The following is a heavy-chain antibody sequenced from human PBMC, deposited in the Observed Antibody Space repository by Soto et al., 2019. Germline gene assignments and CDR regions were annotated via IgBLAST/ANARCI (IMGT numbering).Heavy chain of an antibody. CDR2: INSDGSST. J-gene: IGHJ5*02. Sequence: PXGSLRLSCAVSGSTFSNDCMHWVRQAPGKGLVWVSHINSDGSSTNYADFVKGRFTIARDNAKNTVYLQMNSLRAEDTAVYYCARDHVRYFDWLQPIHINWFDPWGQGTLVTVSS. CDR3: ARDHVRYFDWLQPIHINWFDP. V-gene: IGHV3-74*01. D-gene: IGHD3-9*01. CDR1: GSTFSNDC.